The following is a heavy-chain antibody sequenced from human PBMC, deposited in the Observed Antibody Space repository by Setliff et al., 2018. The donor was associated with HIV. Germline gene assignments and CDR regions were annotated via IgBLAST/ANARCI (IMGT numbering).Heavy chain of an antibody. D-gene: IGHD6-19*01. CDR1: GGSFIGYP. J-gene: IGHJ2*01. CDR2: ISHGGTT. Sequence: SETLSLTCRVPGGSFIGYPWSWVRHSPEKGLQWIGEISHGGTTKYNPSLKSLFGMSADTSKSEFSLKMTSVTAADTAVYYCARVGRDRLVTSGLYFDLWGRGTLVTVS. CDR3: ARVGRDRLVTSGLYFDL. V-gene: IGHV4-34*01.